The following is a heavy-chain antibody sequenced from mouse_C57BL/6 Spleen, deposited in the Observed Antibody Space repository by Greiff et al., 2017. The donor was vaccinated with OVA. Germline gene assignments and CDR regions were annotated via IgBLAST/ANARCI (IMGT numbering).Heavy chain of an antibody. CDR2: INPSSGYT. CDR1: GYTFTSYT. V-gene: IGHV1-4*01. CDR3: ASGYGCSYEYFDG. J-gene: IGHJ1*03. D-gene: IGHD1-1*01. Sequence: QVQLQQSGAELARPGASVKMSCKASGYTFTSYTMHWVKQRPGQGLEWIGYINPSSGYTKYNQKFKDKATLTADKSSSTAYMQLSSLTSEDSAVYYCASGYGCSYEYFDGWGTATTVTVSS.